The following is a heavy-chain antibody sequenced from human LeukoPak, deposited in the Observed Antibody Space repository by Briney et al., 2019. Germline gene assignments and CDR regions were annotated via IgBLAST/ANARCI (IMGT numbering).Heavy chain of an antibody. J-gene: IGHJ6*02. CDR2: INHSGST. V-gene: IGHV4-34*01. D-gene: IGHD5-18*01. Sequence: SETLSLTCAVYGGSFSGYYWSWIRQPPGKGLEWIGEINHSGSTNYNPSLKSRVTISVGTSKNQFSLKLSSVTAADTAVYYCARQRGYSYGRQYYYYYGMDVWGQGTTVTVSS. CDR3: ARQRGYSYGRQYYYYYGMDV. CDR1: GGSFSGYY.